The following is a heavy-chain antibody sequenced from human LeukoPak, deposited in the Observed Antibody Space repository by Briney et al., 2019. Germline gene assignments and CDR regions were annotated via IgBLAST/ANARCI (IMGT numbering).Heavy chain of an antibody. Sequence: ASVKVSCKASGYTFTSYVITWVRQAPGQGLEWMGWISVYNGNTNYAQKLQGRVTMTTDTSTSTAYMELRSLRSDDTAVYYCARDPGYCSSTSCYLSYWGQGTLVTVSS. CDR2: ISVYNGNT. CDR3: ARDPGYCSSTSCYLSY. V-gene: IGHV1-18*01. CDR1: GYTFTSYV. J-gene: IGHJ4*02. D-gene: IGHD2-2*01.